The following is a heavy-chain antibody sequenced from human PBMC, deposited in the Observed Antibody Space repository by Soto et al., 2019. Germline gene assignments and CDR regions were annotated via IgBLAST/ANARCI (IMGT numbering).Heavy chain of an antibody. CDR2: IKQDESEK. Sequence: GGSLRLSCVTYGLTFTDYWMSWVRQAPGKGLEWVANIKQDESEKNYLDSVKGRFTISRDNAKNSLYLQMNSLRAEDTAVYYCASDRFGGTYYLRGVTYFFEEWGQGAQVTVSS. CDR3: ASDRFGGTYYLRGVTYFFEE. D-gene: IGHD1-26*01. J-gene: IGHJ4*02. CDR1: GLTFTDYW. V-gene: IGHV3-7*03.